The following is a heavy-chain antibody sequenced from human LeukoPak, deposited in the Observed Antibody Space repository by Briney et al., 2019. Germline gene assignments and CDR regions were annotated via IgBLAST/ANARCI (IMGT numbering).Heavy chain of an antibody. Sequence: SQTLSLTCTVSGGSISSYYWSWIRQPAGKGLEWIGYIYYSGSTNYNPSLKSRVTISVDTSKNQFSLNLSSVTAADTAVYYCARYSSGWRSFDIWGQGTMVTVSS. V-gene: IGHV4-59*01. CDR1: GGSISSYY. CDR3: ARYSSGWRSFDI. CDR2: IYYSGST. D-gene: IGHD6-19*01. J-gene: IGHJ3*02.